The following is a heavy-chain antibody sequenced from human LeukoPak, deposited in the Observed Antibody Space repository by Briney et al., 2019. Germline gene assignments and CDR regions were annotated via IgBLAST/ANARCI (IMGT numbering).Heavy chain of an antibody. D-gene: IGHD2-8*01. CDR2: FSGSGGNT. Sequence: GGSLRHSCVASGFTFSSYAMNWVRQAPGKGLEWVSVFSGSGGNTYYADSVKGRFTTSRDISKNTLYLQINSLRAEDTAVYYCARNDRGALYDLDYWGQGTLVTVSS. CDR1: GFTFSSYA. V-gene: IGHV3-23*01. CDR3: ARNDRGALYDLDY. J-gene: IGHJ4*02.